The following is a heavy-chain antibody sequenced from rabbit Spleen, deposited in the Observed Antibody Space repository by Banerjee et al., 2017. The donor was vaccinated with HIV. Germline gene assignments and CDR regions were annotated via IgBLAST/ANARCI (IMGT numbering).Heavy chain of an antibody. CDR1: GFDFSGTYW. Sequence: QEQLEESGGDLVKPGASLTLTCTASGFDFSGTYWLSWVRQAPGKGLEWVASIYVGSGGNTYYASWAKGRFTISKTSSTTVTLQMTSLTVADTATYFCARDTGSSFSSYGMDLWGPGTLVTVS. V-gene: IGHV1S45*01. CDR3: ARDTGSSFSSYGMDL. J-gene: IGHJ6*01. D-gene: IGHD8-1*01. CDR2: IYVGSGGNT.